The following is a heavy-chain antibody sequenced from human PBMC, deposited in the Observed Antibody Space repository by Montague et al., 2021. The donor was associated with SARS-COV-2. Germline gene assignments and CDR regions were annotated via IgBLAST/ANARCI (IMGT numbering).Heavy chain of an antibody. Sequence: SETLSLTCSVSGASMNSYYWTWVRQPPGKGLQWIGYTYYSGSTSYDPSLQSRLTMTVDSSKNQFTLSLRSVTAADSAVYYCAGVQRVNGVFPRFDYWGQGLSVTVSS. J-gene: IGHJ4*02. CDR2: TYYSGST. CDR1: GASMNSYY. CDR3: AGVQRVNGVFPRFDY. D-gene: IGHD2-8*01. V-gene: IGHV4-59*01.